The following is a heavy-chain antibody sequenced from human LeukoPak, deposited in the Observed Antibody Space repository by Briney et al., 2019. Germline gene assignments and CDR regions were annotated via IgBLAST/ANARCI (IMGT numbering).Heavy chain of an antibody. V-gene: IGHV4-59*08. CDR3: ARHRFASPLDS. CDR2: IFYTGDS. D-gene: IGHD2-21*01. Sequence: SETLSLTCTVSGVSSSSSYWSWIRQPPGKGLEWIGYIFYTGDSNHNPSFKSRVSISPDTSKDQISLKLSSVTAADTAVYYCARHRFASPLDSWGQGTLVTVSS. J-gene: IGHJ4*02. CDR1: GVSSSSSY.